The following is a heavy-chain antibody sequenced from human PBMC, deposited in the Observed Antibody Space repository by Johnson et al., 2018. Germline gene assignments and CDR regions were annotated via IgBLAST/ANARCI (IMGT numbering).Heavy chain of an antibody. CDR3: ANDWRCCSGDPWFLTDAFDV. D-gene: IGHD2-8*02. Sequence: VQLVESGGGVVQPGRPLKLSCAASGFTFSDYGMHWVRQAPGKGLEWVAVISYDGTNTYYADSVKGRFTVSRDNSKNTLYLQMESLILEDSAVYYCANDWRCCSGDPWFLTDAFDVCGQVTMVTVSS. CDR1: GFTFSDYG. CDR2: ISYDGTNT. V-gene: IGHV3-30*18. J-gene: IGHJ3*01.